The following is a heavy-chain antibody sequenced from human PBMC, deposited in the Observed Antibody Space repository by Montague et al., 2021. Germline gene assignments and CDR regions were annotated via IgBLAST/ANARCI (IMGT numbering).Heavy chain of an antibody. CDR3: ARHVIGNYGMDV. D-gene: IGHD3-16*02. CDR1: GASITSNIYY. J-gene: IGHJ6*02. Sequence: SETLSLTCTVSGASITSNIYYWGWIRQSPGEGLEWTGSIYYSGNSFYNPSLKSRVTISVDTSKNQFSLKLSSVTAADTAVYYCARHVIGNYGMDVWGQGTTVTVSS. V-gene: IGHV4-39*01. CDR2: IYYSGNS.